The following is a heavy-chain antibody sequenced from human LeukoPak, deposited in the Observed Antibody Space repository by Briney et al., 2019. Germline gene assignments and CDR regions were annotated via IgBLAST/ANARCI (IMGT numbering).Heavy chain of an antibody. CDR1: GGTFSSST. CDR2: IIPLFGIA. V-gene: IGHV1-69*02. J-gene: IGHJ4*02. D-gene: IGHD1-26*01. Sequence: SVKVSCKASGGTFSSSTISWVRQAPGQGLEWMGRIIPLFGIANYAQKFRGRVTITADKSTSTAYMELSSLRSEDTAVYYCARVEGLGATTVGFDYWGQGTLVTVSS. CDR3: ARVEGLGATTVGFDY.